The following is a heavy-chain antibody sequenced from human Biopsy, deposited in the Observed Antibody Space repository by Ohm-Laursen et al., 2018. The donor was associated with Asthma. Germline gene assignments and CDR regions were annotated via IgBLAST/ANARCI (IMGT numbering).Heavy chain of an antibody. J-gene: IGHJ4*02. Sequence: SVTVSCKSLGGTFTTYVIGWARQAPGQGREWMGGINSVFGTTTYPQKFQDRVTITADDSTSTVYMELSSLRSEDTAVYYCARKAGSCISRTCYSLDFWGQGTLVTVSS. CDR2: INSVFGTT. CDR3: ARKAGSCISRTCYSLDF. D-gene: IGHD2-2*01. CDR1: GGTFTTYV. V-gene: IGHV1-69*13.